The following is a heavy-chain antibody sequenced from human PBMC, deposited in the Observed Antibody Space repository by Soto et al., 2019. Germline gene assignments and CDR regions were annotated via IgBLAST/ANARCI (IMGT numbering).Heavy chain of an antibody. CDR2: IIPIFGTA. D-gene: IGHD3-10*01. J-gene: IGHJ4*02. Sequence: GGPVKVSWEAFGGAFSIDVGGRGRIGPGQRRGWMGGIIPIFGTANSAQKFQGRVTITADESMTTAYMELSSLRSEDTAVYYCATYSRSRYGSGTYYGGGDYWGQGTLVTVSS. CDR3: ATYSRSRYGSGTYYGGGDY. V-gene: IGHV1-69*13. CDR1: GGAFSIDV.